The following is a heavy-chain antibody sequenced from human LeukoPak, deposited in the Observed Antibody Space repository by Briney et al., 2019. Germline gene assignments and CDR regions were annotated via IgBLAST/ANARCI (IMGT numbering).Heavy chain of an antibody. J-gene: IGHJ4*02. D-gene: IGHD1-14*01. Sequence: KSSETLSLTCTVSGGSIGTSNYYWGWIRQPPGKGLEWIGSFYNYGGPYYNPSLKSRVTMSVDTSKNEFSLKLTSVTAADTAVYYCARWASISREPGGFFDHWGQGTLVTVSS. CDR3: ARWASISREPGGFFDH. V-gene: IGHV4-39*01. CDR1: GGSIGTSNYY. CDR2: FYNYGGP.